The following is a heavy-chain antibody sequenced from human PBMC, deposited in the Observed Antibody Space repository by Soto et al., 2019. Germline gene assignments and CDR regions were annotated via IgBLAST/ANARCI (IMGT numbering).Heavy chain of an antibody. Sequence: QMQLQESGPGLVKPSETLSLTCAVSSASIISEQRWTWVRQPPWKGLEWIGEIHHSGSTNNNPSLRSRVTMSVDKSKNQFSLHLNSVTAADTALYYCAKSFGWYAIDHWGQGTLVIVSS. D-gene: IGHD6-19*01. CDR1: SASIISEQR. V-gene: IGHV4-4*02. CDR3: AKSFGWYAIDH. CDR2: IHHSGST. J-gene: IGHJ4*02.